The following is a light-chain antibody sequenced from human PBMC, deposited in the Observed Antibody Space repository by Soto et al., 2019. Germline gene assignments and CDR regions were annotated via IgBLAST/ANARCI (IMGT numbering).Light chain of an antibody. CDR1: RSDVGSSSL. V-gene: IGLV2-23*01. Sequence: QSVLTQPASVSGSPGQSISISCTGTRSDVGSSSLVSWYQHHPGKAPKLMIYEGTKRPSGVSNRFSGSKSGITASLTISGLQAEDEADYYCCSYAGNSRDVFGTGTKVTVL. J-gene: IGLJ1*01. CDR3: CSYAGNSRDV. CDR2: EGT.